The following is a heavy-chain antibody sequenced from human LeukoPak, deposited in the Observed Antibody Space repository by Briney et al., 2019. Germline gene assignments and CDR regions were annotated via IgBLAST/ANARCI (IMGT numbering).Heavy chain of an antibody. Sequence: GGSLRLSCGASGFTFSSDVMSWVRQAPGKGLEWVSAISGRGGSTYYADSVKGRFTISRDNSKNTLYLQMNSLRAEDTAVFYCVKDMKIKAAGYYFDYWGQGTLVTVSS. CDR1: GFTFSSDV. D-gene: IGHD6-13*01. CDR3: VKDMKIKAAGYYFDY. J-gene: IGHJ4*02. CDR2: ISGRGGST. V-gene: IGHV3-23*01.